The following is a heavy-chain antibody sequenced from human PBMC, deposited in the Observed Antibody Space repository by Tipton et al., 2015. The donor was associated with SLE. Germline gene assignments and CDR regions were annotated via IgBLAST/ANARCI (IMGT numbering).Heavy chain of an antibody. Sequence: QLVQSGAEVKKPGESLKISCKGSGYSFATYWIAWVRQKPGKGLEWMAIIYPGDSDTRYSPSFQGQVTISADKSISTAYLQWSSLKASDTAMYYCARLQLAGTWYFDLWGRGTLVTVSS. V-gene: IGHV5-51*03. J-gene: IGHJ2*01. D-gene: IGHD6-19*01. CDR2: IYPGDSDT. CDR1: GYSFATYW. CDR3: ARLQLAGTWYFDL.